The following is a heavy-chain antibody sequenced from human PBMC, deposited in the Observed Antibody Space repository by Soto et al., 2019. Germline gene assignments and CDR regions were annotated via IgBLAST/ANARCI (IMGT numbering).Heavy chain of an antibody. D-gene: IGHD2-15*01. CDR3: ASDYCSGGSCYSKGSWFDP. V-gene: IGHV1-69*13. J-gene: IGHJ5*02. Sequence: GASVKVSCKASGGTFSSYAISWVRQAPGQGLEWMGGIIPIFGTANYAQKFQGRVTITADGSTSTAYMELSSLRSEDTAVYYCASDYCSGGSCYSKGSWFDPWGQGTLVTVSS. CDR1: GGTFSSYA. CDR2: IIPIFGTA.